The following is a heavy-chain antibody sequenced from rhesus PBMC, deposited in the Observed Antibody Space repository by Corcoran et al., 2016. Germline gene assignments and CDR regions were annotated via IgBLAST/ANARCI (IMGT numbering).Heavy chain of an antibody. Sequence: QVQLQASGPGLVKPSETLSLTCAVSGGSISSNYWSWFRHSPGKGLEWIGYIYGGSGSTSYNPSLKSRVTISTDTSKNQFSLKLSSVTAADTAVYYCASPGGSLDVWGRGVLVTVSS. CDR1: GGSISSNY. D-gene: IGHD1-38*01. CDR2: IYGGSGST. CDR3: ASPGGSLDV. V-gene: IGHV4-147*01. J-gene: IGHJ5-2*02.